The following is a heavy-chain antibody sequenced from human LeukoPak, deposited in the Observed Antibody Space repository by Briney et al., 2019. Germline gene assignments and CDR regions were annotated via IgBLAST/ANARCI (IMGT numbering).Heavy chain of an antibody. CDR1: GFTFSSYG. J-gene: IGHJ4*02. Sequence: GGSLRLSCAASGFTFSSYGMHWVRQAPGKGLEWLAFIRYDGSNKFYADSVKGRFTISRDNSKNTLYLQMNSLRAEDTAVYYCAKDLDYYGSGSYTFDYWGQGTLVTVSS. CDR3: AKDLDYYGSGSYTFDY. V-gene: IGHV3-30*02. CDR2: IRYDGSNK. D-gene: IGHD3-10*01.